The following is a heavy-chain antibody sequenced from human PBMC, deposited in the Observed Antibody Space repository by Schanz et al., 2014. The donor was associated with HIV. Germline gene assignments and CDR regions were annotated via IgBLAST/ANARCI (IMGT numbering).Heavy chain of an antibody. V-gene: IGHV3-33*01. CDR1: GFIFSSYG. Sequence: QVQLVESGGGVVQPGRSLRLSCAASGFIFSSYGMHWVRQAPGKGLEWVAVIWYDGSNKYYADSVKGRFTISRDNSKNTLYLQVNSLRAEDTAVYYCARDLGGYNLGVDYWGQGTLVTVSS. D-gene: IGHD5-12*01. J-gene: IGHJ4*02. CDR2: IWYDGSNK. CDR3: ARDLGGYNLGVDY.